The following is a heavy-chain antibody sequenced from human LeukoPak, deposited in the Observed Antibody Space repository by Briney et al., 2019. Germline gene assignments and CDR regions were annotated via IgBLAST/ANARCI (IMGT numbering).Heavy chain of an antibody. Sequence: GGSLRLSCAAPGFTFSTNAMSWVRQAPGEGLEWVSGISRSGGSTYYADSVKGRFTLSRDNSKTTLYLQMNSLRGQDTAVYYCAKTGSTVTALNWFDPWGQGTLVTVSS. J-gene: IGHJ5*02. D-gene: IGHD4-17*01. CDR2: ISRSGGST. CDR1: GFTFSTNA. CDR3: AKTGSTVTALNWFDP. V-gene: IGHV3-23*01.